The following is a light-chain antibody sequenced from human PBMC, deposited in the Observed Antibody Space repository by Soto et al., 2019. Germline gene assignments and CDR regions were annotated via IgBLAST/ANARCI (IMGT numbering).Light chain of an antibody. CDR3: QQYNNWPIT. Sequence: EIVMTQSPVTLSVCPGERATRSFMASQSVNRNVAWYQQKPGQAPRLLIYGESTRAIGIPAGFSGSGSGTEFTLTISSLQSEDFAVYYCQQYNNWPITFGQGTRLEIK. CDR1: QSVNRN. V-gene: IGKV3D-15*01. CDR2: GES. J-gene: IGKJ5*01.